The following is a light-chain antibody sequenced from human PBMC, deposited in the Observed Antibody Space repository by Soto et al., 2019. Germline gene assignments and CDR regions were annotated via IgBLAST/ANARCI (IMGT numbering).Light chain of an antibody. CDR3: QQYNSYSKT. CDR1: QSISSS. Sequence: DIQMTQSPSSLSASIGDRVTITCRASQSISSSLHWYQHKPGKAPKLLIYAASSLETGVPSRFSGSGSGTEFTLSISSLQPDDSASYYCQQYNSYSKTFGQGTKVDIK. V-gene: IGKV1-5*01. J-gene: IGKJ1*01. CDR2: AAS.